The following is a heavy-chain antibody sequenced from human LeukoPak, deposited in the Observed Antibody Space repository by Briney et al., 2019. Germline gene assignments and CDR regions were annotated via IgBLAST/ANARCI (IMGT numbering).Heavy chain of an antibody. CDR1: GFTFSDYY. Sequence: GGSLRLSCAASGFTFSDYYMSWIRHAPGKGLEWVSYISSSSSYTNYADSVKGRFTISRDNAKNSLYLQMNSLRAEDTAVYYCASSGYSSGWHAFDIWGQGTMVTVSS. J-gene: IGHJ3*02. V-gene: IGHV3-11*06. CDR3: ASSGYSSGWHAFDI. CDR2: ISSSSSYT. D-gene: IGHD6-19*01.